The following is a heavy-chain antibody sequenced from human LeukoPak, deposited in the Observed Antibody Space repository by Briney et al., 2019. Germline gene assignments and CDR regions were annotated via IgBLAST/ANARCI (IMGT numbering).Heavy chain of an antibody. D-gene: IGHD4-23*01. J-gene: IGHJ2*01. Sequence: PSETLSLTCTVSGGSISSYYWSWIRQPPGQGLEWIGYIYYSGSTNYNPSLKSRVTISVDTSKNQFSLKLSSVTAADTAVYYCAVMTTVAYVDLWGRETLVTVSS. V-gene: IGHV4-59*01. CDR2: IYYSGST. CDR1: GGSISSYY. CDR3: AVMTTVAYVDL.